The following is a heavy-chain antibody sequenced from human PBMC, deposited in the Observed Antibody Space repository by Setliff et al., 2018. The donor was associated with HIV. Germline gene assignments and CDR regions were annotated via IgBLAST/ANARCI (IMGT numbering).Heavy chain of an antibody. CDR1: GGSISSTSYY. J-gene: IGHJ4*02. Sequence: SETLSLTCTVSGGSISSTSYYWGWIRQPPGTGLEWIGSISSSGNTYSNPSLKSRVTTSVDTPKNQFSLKLNSVTAADTAVYYCAKTIGRYFDIFDNWGRGTLVTVSS. D-gene: IGHD3-9*01. CDR2: ISSSGNT. CDR3: AKTIGRYFDIFDN. V-gene: IGHV4-39*01.